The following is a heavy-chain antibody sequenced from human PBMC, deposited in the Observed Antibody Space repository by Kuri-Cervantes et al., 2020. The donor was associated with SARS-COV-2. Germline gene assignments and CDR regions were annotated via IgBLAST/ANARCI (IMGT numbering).Heavy chain of an antibody. CDR3: ARAESETGHTLYFDS. CDR2: INPNFGGT. CDR1: GYTFTGYY. Sequence: ASVKVSCKASGYTFTGYYIHWVRQAPGQGLEWMGWINPNFGGTNYAREFQGRVTMTRDTSISTAYMNLSSLRSDDTAVYYCARAESETGHTLYFDSWGQGTLVTVSS. V-gene: IGHV1-2*02. D-gene: IGHD7-27*01. J-gene: IGHJ4*02.